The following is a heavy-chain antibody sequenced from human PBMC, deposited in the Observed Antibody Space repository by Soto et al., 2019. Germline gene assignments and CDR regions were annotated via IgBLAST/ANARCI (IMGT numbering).Heavy chain of an antibody. CDR3: ARVGEVVVVAATHDAFDI. Sequence: ESGGGLVQPGGSLRLSCAASGFTFSSYWMSWVRQAPGKGLEWVANIKQDGSEKYYVDSVKGRFTISRDNAKNSLYLQMNSLRAEDTAVYYCARVGEVVVVAATHDAFDIWGQGTMVTVSS. D-gene: IGHD2-15*01. CDR1: GFTFSSYW. V-gene: IGHV3-7*01. J-gene: IGHJ3*02. CDR2: IKQDGSEK.